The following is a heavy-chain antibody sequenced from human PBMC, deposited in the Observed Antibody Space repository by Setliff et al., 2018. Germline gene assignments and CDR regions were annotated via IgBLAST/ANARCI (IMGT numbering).Heavy chain of an antibody. J-gene: IGHJ4*02. CDR1: GGTFRSYG. CDR3: ARGPGPRVVVAMPFDH. CDR2: TIPSFGST. Sequence: SVKVSCKASGGTFRSYGISWVRQAPGQGLEWMGETIPSFGSTNYAQKFQDRVTIITDESTSTAYMELSSLRTEDTAVYYCARGPGPRVVVAMPFDHWGQGALVTVSS. D-gene: IGHD3-22*01. V-gene: IGHV1-69*05.